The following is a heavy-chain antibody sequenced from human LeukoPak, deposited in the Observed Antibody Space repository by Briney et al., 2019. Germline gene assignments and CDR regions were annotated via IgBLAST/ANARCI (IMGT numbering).Heavy chain of an antibody. D-gene: IGHD6-19*01. V-gene: IGHV4-59*05. CDR3: ARRGEAGTAAFDI. CDR1: GFTFSVYA. J-gene: IGHJ3*02. Sequence: PGGSLRLPCAASGFTFSVYAMSWVRQAPGKGLEWIGSIYYSGTTYYNPSLKSRVSISVDTSKNQFSLRVNSVTAADTAVYYCARRGEAGTAAFDIWGQGTMVTVSS. CDR2: IYYSGTT.